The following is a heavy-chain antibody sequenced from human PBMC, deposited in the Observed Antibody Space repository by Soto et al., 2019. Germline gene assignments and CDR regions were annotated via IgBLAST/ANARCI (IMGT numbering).Heavy chain of an antibody. J-gene: IGHJ6*02. CDR1: GYIFVNYG. CDR3: AMVDNYVTPTPQDV. V-gene: IGHV1-18*01. CDR2: ISPYSGNT. Sequence: QVQLVQSGDEVRKPGSSVKVSCKASGYIFVNYGIAWVRQAPGQGLEWMGWISPYSGNTHYAFKVHGRITMTTDTSASTASMDLGSLTSADPAVYYCAMVDNYVTPTPQDVWGQGTTVTVSS. D-gene: IGHD3-16*01.